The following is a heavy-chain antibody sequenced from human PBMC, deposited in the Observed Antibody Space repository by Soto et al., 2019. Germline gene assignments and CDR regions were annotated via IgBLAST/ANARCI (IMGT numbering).Heavy chain of an antibody. Sequence: PGESLKISCKGSGYSFTSYWISWVRQMPGKGLEWMGRIDPSDSYTNYSPSFQGHVTISADKSISTAYLQWSSLKASDTAMYYCARTGDRTGYFWSPGHPSDLEIDYWGQGTLVTVSS. J-gene: IGHJ4*02. CDR1: GYSFTSYW. CDR3: ARTGDRTGYFWSPGHPSDLEIDY. V-gene: IGHV5-10-1*01. D-gene: IGHD3-9*01. CDR2: IDPSDSYT.